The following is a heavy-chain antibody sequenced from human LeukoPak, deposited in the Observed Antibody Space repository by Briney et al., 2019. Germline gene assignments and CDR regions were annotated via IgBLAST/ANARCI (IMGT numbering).Heavy chain of an antibody. CDR1: GGTFSSYA. CDR3: APGSGSGYYW. D-gene: IGHD3-22*01. CDR2: IIPILGIA. V-gene: IGHV1-69*04. Sequence: SVKVSCKASGGTFSSYAISWLRQAPGQGLEWMGRIIPILGIANYAQKFQGRVTITADKSTSTAYMELSSLRSEDTAVYYCAPGSGSGYYWWGQGTLVTVSS. J-gene: IGHJ4*02.